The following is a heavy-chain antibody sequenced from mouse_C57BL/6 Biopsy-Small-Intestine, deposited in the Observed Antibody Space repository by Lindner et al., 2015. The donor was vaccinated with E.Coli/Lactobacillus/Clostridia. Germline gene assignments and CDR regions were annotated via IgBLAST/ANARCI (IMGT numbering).Heavy chain of an antibody. Sequence: SVKVSCKTSGGIFSRYGFSWVRQAPGQGLEWMGEIVPLLDMTEHAQKFQDRVTISADESTSTAYMELRSLRSEDTAVYFCATQDGLRLGEFSLNYWGPGTLVTVSS. CDR2: IVPLLDMT. V-gene: IGHV1-81*01. J-gene: IGHJ4*01. CDR1: GGIFSRYG. D-gene: IGHD2-2*01. CDR3: ATQDGLRLGEFSLNY.